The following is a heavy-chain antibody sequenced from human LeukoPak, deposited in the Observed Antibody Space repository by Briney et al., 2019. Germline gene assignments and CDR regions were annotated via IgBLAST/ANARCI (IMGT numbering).Heavy chain of an antibody. CDR1: GFTFSSYG. Sequence: GGSPRLSCAASGFTFSSYGMSWVRQAPGKGLEWVSAISGSGGSTYYADSMKGRFTISRDNSKNTLYLQMNSLRAEDTAVYYCAKTLGYCSGGSCYSGVIDYWGQGTLVTVSS. CDR3: AKTLGYCSGGSCYSGVIDY. V-gene: IGHV3-23*01. D-gene: IGHD2-15*01. J-gene: IGHJ4*02. CDR2: ISGSGGST.